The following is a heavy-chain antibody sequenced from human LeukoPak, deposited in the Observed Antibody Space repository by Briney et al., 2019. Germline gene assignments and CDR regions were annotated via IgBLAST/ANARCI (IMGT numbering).Heavy chain of an antibody. CDR2: ISGSGGST. J-gene: IGHJ4*02. V-gene: IGHV3-23*01. CDR1: GFTFSSYW. Sequence: GGSLRLSCEASGFTFSSYWMGWVRQAPGKGLEWVSAISGSGGSTYYADSVKGRFTISRDNSKNTLYLQMNSLRAEDTAVYYCAKVDYFWSGSDYWGQGTLVTVSS. D-gene: IGHD3-3*01. CDR3: AKVDYFWSGSDY.